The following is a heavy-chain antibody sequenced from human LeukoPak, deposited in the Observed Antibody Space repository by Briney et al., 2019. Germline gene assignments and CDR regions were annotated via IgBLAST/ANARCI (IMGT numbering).Heavy chain of an antibody. J-gene: IGHJ3*01. V-gene: IGHV3-7*02. CDR2: IKQDGSEK. D-gene: IGHD6-13*01. CDR1: GFTFSSYW. Sequence: GSLRLSCAASGFTFSSYWMNWVRQAPGKGLECVANIKQDGSEKYYVDSVKGRFTISRDNAKNSLYLQMNSLRAEDTAVYYCARTSSSWSDAFDFWGQGTMVTVSS. CDR3: ARTSSSWSDAFDF.